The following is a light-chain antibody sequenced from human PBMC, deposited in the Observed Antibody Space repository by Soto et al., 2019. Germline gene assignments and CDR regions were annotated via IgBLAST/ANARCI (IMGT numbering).Light chain of an antibody. V-gene: IGKV1-9*01. CDR1: QGIGSN. J-gene: IGKJ4*01. CDR2: GAS. Sequence: IQLTQSPSSLSASGGDRFTITCRASQGIGSNLAWYLQKPGEAPKLLVYGASTLQGGVPSRFSGSGSGTLFTLTITSLQPEDFATYFCQQSNSYPLTFGGGTKV. CDR3: QQSNSYPLT.